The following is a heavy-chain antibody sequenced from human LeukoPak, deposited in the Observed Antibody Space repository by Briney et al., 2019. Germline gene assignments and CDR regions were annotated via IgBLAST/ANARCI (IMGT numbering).Heavy chain of an antibody. V-gene: IGHV1-2*02. J-gene: IGHJ4*02. CDR2: INPNSGGT. CDR3: ARARYCGGDCYYHFDH. CDR1: GYTFTGYY. Sequence: ASVKVSCKASGYTFTGYYMHWVRQAPGQGLEWMGWINPNSGGTNYAQKFQGRVTMTRDTSISTAYMELSRLRSDDTAVYYCARARYCGGDCYYHFDHWGQGTLVTVSS. D-gene: IGHD2-21*02.